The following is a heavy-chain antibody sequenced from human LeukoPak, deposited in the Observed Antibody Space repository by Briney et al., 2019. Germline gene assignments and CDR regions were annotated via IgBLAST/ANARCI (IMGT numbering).Heavy chain of an antibody. CDR3: SSSGRMVTPISVY. J-gene: IGHJ4*02. Sequence: PSETLSLTCAVYGGSFSGYYWSWIRQPPGKGLEWIGEIKHSGRTNYNPSFKSRVTILRDTSKNQFSLRLTSVTAADTAFYYCSSSGRMVTPISVYWGQGTLVTVSS. CDR2: IKHSGRT. V-gene: IGHV4-34*01. D-gene: IGHD4-23*01. CDR1: GGSFSGYY.